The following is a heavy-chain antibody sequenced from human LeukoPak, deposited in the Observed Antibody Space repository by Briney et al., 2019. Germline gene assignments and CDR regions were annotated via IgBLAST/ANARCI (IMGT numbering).Heavy chain of an antibody. Sequence: GGSLRLSCAVSGFTFMAYNMNWVRQAPGKGLEWLSYLSPSNTTIYYADSVKGRFTISRDNAKHSLYLQMNSLRAEDTAVYYCVRSLGGWSSHFDYWGQGTLVIVSS. CDR1: GFTFMAYN. D-gene: IGHD6-19*01. J-gene: IGHJ4*02. V-gene: IGHV3-48*04. CDR2: LSPSNTTI. CDR3: VRSLGGWSSHFDY.